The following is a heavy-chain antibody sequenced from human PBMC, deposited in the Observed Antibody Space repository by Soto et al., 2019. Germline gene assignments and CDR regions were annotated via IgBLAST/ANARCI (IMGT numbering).Heavy chain of an antibody. CDR2: ISYDGSNK. Sequence: PGGSLRLSCAASGFTFSSYGMHWVRQAPGKGLEWVAVISYDGSNKYYADSVKGRFTISRDNSKNTLYLQMNSLRAEDTAVYYCAKAGSSGYDFYYYGMDVWGQGTTVTVSS. J-gene: IGHJ6*02. V-gene: IGHV3-30*18. CDR3: AKAGSSGYDFYYYGMDV. CDR1: GFTFSSYG. D-gene: IGHD5-12*01.